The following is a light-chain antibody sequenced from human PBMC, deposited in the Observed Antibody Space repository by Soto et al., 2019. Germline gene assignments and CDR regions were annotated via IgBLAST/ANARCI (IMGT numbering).Light chain of an antibody. J-gene: IGLJ1*01. CDR3: YSFTGISTSLFV. V-gene: IGLV2-23*02. CDR2: EVT. CDR1: SRDIGTSNL. Sequence: QSALTQPASVSGSPGQSITISCTGTSRDIGTSNLVSWYQQYPRKAPKLMIYEVTKRPSGISYRFSGSKSGNTAYLTISGLQPEDEADYYCYSFTGISTSLFVFGTGTKLTVL.